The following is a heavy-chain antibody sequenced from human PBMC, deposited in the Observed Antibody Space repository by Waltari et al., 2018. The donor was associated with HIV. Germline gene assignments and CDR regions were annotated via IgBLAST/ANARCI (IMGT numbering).Heavy chain of an antibody. Sequence: QVHLVQSGTEVKKPGASVKVSCKISGYPLPDLSMHWVRQAPGKELEWVGRFDPENGEALYAQKLQGRVTMTEDTSTDTAYMELSSLRSEDTAVYYCATNEYGPDYYYGMDVWGQGTTVTVSS. V-gene: IGHV1-24*01. CDR2: FDPENGEA. CDR1: GYPLPDLS. CDR3: ATNEYGPDYYYGMDV. D-gene: IGHD1-1*01. J-gene: IGHJ6*02.